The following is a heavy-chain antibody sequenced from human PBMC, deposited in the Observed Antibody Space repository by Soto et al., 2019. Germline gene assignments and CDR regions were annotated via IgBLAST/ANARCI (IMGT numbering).Heavy chain of an antibody. D-gene: IGHD3-22*01. V-gene: IGHV4-59*01. CDR1: GGSISRYY. Sequence: ETLSLTCTVSGGSISRYYWSWIRQPPGKGLEWIGYIYYSGSTNYNPSLKSRVTISVDTSKNQFSLKLSSVTAADTAVYYCARARRTYYYDSSGYLSGPFDYWGQGTLVTVSS. J-gene: IGHJ4*02. CDR2: IYYSGST. CDR3: ARARRTYYYDSSGYLSGPFDY.